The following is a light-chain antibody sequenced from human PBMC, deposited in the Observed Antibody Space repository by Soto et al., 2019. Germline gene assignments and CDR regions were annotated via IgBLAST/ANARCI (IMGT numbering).Light chain of an antibody. CDR1: QSISSW. CDR2: KAS. V-gene: IGKV1-5*03. CDR3: QQYNNWPPWT. Sequence: DIQMTQSPSTLSASVGDRVTITCRASQSISSWLAWYRQRPGKAPKLLIYKASSLESGVPSRFSGSGSGTEFTLTISSLQSEDFAVYYCQQYNNWPPWTFGQGTKVDIK. J-gene: IGKJ1*01.